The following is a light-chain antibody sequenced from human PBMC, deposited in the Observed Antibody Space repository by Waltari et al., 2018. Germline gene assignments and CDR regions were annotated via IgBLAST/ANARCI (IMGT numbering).Light chain of an antibody. V-gene: IGLV2-14*01. J-gene: IGLJ3*02. CDR1: SSDVGGYNY. Sequence: QSALTQPASVSGSPGQSITISCTGTSSDVGGYNYVSWYQQHQGKAPHLIIYEVSNRPSGVSNRFSGSKSGNTSSLTISGLQAEDEADYYCNSYTSRSSWMFGGGTKLTVL. CDR2: EVS. CDR3: NSYTSRSSWM.